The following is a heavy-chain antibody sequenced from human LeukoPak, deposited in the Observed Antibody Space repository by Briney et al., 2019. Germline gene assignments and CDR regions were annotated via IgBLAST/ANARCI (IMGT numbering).Heavy chain of an antibody. Sequence: PSETLSLTCTVSGGSISSYYWSWIRQPPGKGLEWIGYIYYSGSTNYNPSLKSRVTISLDTSKNQFSLKLSSVTAADTAVYYCARLQDGDYRRLGVNWFDPWGQGTLVTVSS. V-gene: IGHV4-59*01. J-gene: IGHJ5*02. CDR3: ARLQDGDYRRLGVNWFDP. CDR1: GGSISSYY. D-gene: IGHD4-17*01. CDR2: IYYSGST.